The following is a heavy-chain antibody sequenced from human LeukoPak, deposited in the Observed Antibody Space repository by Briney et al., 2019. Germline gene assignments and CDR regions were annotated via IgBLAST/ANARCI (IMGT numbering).Heavy chain of an antibody. CDR2: ISYDGSNK. Sequence: GGSLRLSCAASGFTFSSYGMHWVRQAPGKGLEWVAVISYDGSNKYYADSVKGRFTISRDNSKNTLYLQMNSLRAEDTAVYYCAKDLSSFSSWSENFDYWGQGTLVTVSS. J-gene: IGHJ4*02. CDR3: AKDLSSFSSWSENFDY. CDR1: GFTFSSYG. V-gene: IGHV3-30*18. D-gene: IGHD6-13*01.